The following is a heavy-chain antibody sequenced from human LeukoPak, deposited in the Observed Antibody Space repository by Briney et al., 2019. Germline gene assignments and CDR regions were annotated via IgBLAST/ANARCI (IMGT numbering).Heavy chain of an antibody. CDR1: GNTFTGDY. J-gene: IGHJ3*02. D-gene: IGHD5-18*01. CDR3: ATSGYTYGALDI. CDR2: IHPNSGGT. V-gene: IGHV1-2*04. Sequence: ASMTVSCNASGNTFTGDYMHWVRQAPGQGLEWMGWIHPNSGGTNYAQKFQGWVTMTRDTSISTAYMELTRLRSDDTAMYYCATSGYTYGALDIWGQGTMVTVSS.